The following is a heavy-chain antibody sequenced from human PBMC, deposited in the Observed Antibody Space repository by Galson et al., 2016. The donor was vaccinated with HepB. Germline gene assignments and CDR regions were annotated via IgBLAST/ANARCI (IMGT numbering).Heavy chain of an antibody. D-gene: IGHD3-22*01. J-gene: IGHJ3*02. V-gene: IGHV3-7*03. CDR1: GFTFSSYW. CDR3: ARDQSPTADYYYDAFDI. Sequence: SLRLSCAASGFTFSSYWMTWVRQAPGKGLEWMANINKDANKKYYVDSVEGRLTISRDNAKNSLYLQMNSLRAEDTAVYYCARDQSPTADYYYDAFDIWGQGTMVTVSS. CDR2: INKDANKK.